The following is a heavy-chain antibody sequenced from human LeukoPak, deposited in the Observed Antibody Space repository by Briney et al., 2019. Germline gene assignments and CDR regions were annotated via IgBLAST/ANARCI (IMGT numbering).Heavy chain of an antibody. CDR1: GYSISSGYY. V-gene: IGHV4-38-2*02. CDR2: IYHSGST. CDR3: ARLGYLGVLRYFDYQPLFDY. Sequence: KASETLSLTCTVSGYSISSGYYWGWIRQPPGKGLEWIGSIYHSGSTYYNPSLKSRVTISVDTSKNQFSLKLSSVTAADTAVYYCARLGYLGVLRYFDYQPLFDYWGQGTLVTVSS. J-gene: IGHJ4*02. D-gene: IGHD3-9*01.